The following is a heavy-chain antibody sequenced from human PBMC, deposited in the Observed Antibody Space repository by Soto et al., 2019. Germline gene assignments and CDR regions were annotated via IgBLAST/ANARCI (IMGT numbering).Heavy chain of an antibody. J-gene: IGHJ6*02. CDR3: ARDPGSGWYGYYYYGMEV. D-gene: IGHD6-19*01. CDR2: SYTSGST. Sequence: SETLSLTCTVSGGSISSYYWSWIRQPAGRGLEGIGRSYTSGSTNYNPSLKSRVTMSVDTSKNQFSLKLSSVTAADTAVYYCARDPGSGWYGYYYYGMEVWGQGTTVTVSS. CDR1: GGSISSYY. V-gene: IGHV4-4*07.